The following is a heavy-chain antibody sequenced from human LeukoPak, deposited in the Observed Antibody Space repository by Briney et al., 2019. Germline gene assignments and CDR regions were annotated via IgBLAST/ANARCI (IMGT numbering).Heavy chain of an antibody. D-gene: IGHD6-19*01. CDR3: GRLVVAGTYYYYYYMDV. CDR2: IYYSGST. Sequence: SETLSLTCTVSGGSISSYYWSWIRQPPGKGLEWIGYIYYSGSTNYNPSLKSRVTISVDTSKNQFSLKLSSVTAADTTVYYCGRLVVAGTYYYYYYMDVWLKGTTVTISS. V-gene: IGHV4-59*08. CDR1: GGSISSYY. J-gene: IGHJ6*03.